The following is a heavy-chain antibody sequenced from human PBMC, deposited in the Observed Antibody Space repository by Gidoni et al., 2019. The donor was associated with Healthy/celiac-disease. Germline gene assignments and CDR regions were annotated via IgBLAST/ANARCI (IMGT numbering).Heavy chain of an antibody. CDR3: ARGQEWLDYFDY. J-gene: IGHJ4*02. D-gene: IGHD6-19*01. CDR2: MNPNSGHT. CDR1: GYTFTSYD. V-gene: IGHV1-8*01. Sequence: QVQLVQSGAEVKKPGASVEVSCKASGYTFTSYDINWVRHATGQGTEWMGWMNPNSGHTGYAQKFQGRVTMTRNTSISTAYMELSSLRSEDTAVYYCARGQEWLDYFDYWGQGTLVTVSS.